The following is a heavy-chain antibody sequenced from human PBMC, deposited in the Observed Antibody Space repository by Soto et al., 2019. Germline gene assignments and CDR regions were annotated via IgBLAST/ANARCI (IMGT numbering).Heavy chain of an antibody. Sequence: EVQLLESGGGLVQPGGSLRLSCAASGFTFSNYAMGWVRQAPGKGLEGVSTISSTADGTDYADSVKGRFTISRDNSNNKLYLQMNSLRAEDTAVYYCAQAISRERQIDYWGQGTLVTVSS. CDR1: GFTFSNYA. V-gene: IGHV3-23*01. CDR2: ISSTADGT. D-gene: IGHD1-26*01. J-gene: IGHJ4*02. CDR3: AQAISRERQIDY.